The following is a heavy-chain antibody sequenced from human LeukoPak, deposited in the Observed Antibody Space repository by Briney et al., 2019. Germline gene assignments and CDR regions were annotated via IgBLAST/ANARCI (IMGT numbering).Heavy chain of an antibody. V-gene: IGHV4-34*01. CDR3: ARGRRPYSKYDY. Sequence: SETLSLTCAVYGGSFSGYYWSWIRQPPGKGLEWIGEINHSGSTNHNPSLKSRVTISVDTSKNQFSLKLSSVTAADTAVYYCARGRRPYSKYDYWGQGTLVTVSS. CDR1: GGSFSGYY. CDR2: INHSGST. J-gene: IGHJ4*02. D-gene: IGHD4-11*01.